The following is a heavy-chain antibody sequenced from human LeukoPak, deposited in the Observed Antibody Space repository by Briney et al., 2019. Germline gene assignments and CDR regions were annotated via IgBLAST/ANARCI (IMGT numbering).Heavy chain of an antibody. CDR2: ISGSGGST. CDR3: AKDVLPNGSNYFDY. Sequence: GGSLRLSCAASGFTFSSYAMSWVRQAPGEGLEWVSAISGSGGSTYYADSVKGRFTISRDNSKNTLYLQMNSLRAEDTAVYYCAKDVLPNGSNYFDYWGQGTLVTVSS. V-gene: IGHV3-23*01. D-gene: IGHD1-26*01. J-gene: IGHJ4*02. CDR1: GFTFSSYA.